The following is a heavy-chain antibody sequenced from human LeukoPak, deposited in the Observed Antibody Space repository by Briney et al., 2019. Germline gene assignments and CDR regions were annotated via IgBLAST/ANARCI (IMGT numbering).Heavy chain of an antibody. CDR2: IYTSGST. CDR3: ARGSGSYRPLYFFDY. J-gene: IGHJ4*02. Sequence: KPSETLSLTCSVSGGSFSNYWSWIRQPAGKGLEWIGRIYTSGSTNYNPFFKSRVTMSLDTSQKEVSLTLSSMTATDTAVYFCARGSGSYRPLYFFDYWGQGTLVTVSS. D-gene: IGHD1-26*01. V-gene: IGHV4-4*07. CDR1: GGSFSNY.